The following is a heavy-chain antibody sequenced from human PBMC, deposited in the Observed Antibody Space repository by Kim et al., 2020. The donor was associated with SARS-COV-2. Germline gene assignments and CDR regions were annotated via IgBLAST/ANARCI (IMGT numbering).Heavy chain of an antibody. Sequence: SVKVSCKASGGTFSSYAISWVRQAPGQGLEWMGGIIPIFGTANYAQKFQGRVTITADESTSTAYMELSSLRSEDTAVYYCVGPQYYDSSGYYPDDYWGQGTLVTVSS. J-gene: IGHJ4*02. D-gene: IGHD3-22*01. V-gene: IGHV1-69*13. CDR3: VGPQYYDSSGYYPDDY. CDR2: IIPIFGTA. CDR1: GGTFSSYA.